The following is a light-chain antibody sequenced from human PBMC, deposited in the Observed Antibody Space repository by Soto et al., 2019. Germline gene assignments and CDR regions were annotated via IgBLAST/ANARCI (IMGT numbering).Light chain of an antibody. Sequence: QSVLTQPASVSGSPGQSITISCTGTSSDVGGYNYVSWYQQYPGKAPKLMIYDVSNRPSGVSNRFSGSKSGNTASLTVSGLQAEDEADYYFSSYTSSTPLVIFGGGTKLPVL. CDR3: SSYTSSTPLVI. J-gene: IGLJ2*01. V-gene: IGLV2-14*01. CDR2: DVS. CDR1: SSDVGGYNY.